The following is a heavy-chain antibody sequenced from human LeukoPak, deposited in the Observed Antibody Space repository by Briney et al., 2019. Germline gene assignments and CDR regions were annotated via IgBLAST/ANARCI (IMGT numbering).Heavy chain of an antibody. D-gene: IGHD6-19*01. CDR2: IYYSGST. CDR1: GGSISSGDYY. J-gene: IGHJ3*02. V-gene: IGHV4-30-4*08. Sequence: TSQTLSLTCTVSGGSISSGDYYWSWIRQPPGKGLEWIGYIYYSGSTYYNPSLKSRVTISVDTSKNQFSLKLSSVTAADTAVYYCARDISSGWYRAFDIWGQGTMVTVSS. CDR3: ARDISSGWYRAFDI.